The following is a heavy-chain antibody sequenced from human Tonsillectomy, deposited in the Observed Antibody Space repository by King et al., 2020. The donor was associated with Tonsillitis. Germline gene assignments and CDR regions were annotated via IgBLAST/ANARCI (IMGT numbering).Heavy chain of an antibody. CDR2: ISHDGSQS. V-gene: IGHV3-30*18. CDR3: AKDQLYYGATLDY. D-gene: IGHD3-10*01. CDR1: GFTFSTYG. Sequence: VQLVESGGGVVQPGRSLRLSCAASGFTFSTYGMNWVRQAPGKGLEWVVVISHDGSQSYSADSVKGRFTISRDNSNNTLYLQMNSLREEDTAIYYCAKDQLYYGATLDYWGQGTLVTVSS. J-gene: IGHJ4*02.